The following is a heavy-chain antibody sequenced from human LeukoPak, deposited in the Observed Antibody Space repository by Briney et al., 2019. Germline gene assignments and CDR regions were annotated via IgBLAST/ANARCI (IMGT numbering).Heavy chain of an antibody. D-gene: IGHD3/OR15-3a*01. CDR2: INHSGST. Sequence: SETLSLTCAVYGGSFSGYYWSWIRQPPGKGLEWIGEINHSGSTNYNPSLKSRVTISVDTSKNQFSLKLSSVTAADTAVYYCARATWTHFDYWGQGTLVTVYS. CDR1: GGSFSGYY. V-gene: IGHV4-34*01. CDR3: ARATWTHFDY. J-gene: IGHJ4*02.